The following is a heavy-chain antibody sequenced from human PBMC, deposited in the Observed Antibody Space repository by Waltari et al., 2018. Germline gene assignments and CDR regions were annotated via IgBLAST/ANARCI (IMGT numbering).Heavy chain of an antibody. CDR3: ARGHGIAAAGTRYFDL. V-gene: IGHV4-38-2*01. CDR1: GYSISSGYY. J-gene: IGHJ2*01. D-gene: IGHD6-13*01. CDR2: IYHSGST. Sequence: QVQLQESGPGLVKPSETLSLTCAVSGYSISSGYYWGWIRQPPGKGLEWIGSIYHSGSTYYNPSLKSRVTISVDTSKNQVSLKLSSVTAADTAVYYCARGHGIAAAGTRYFDLWGRGTLVTVSS.